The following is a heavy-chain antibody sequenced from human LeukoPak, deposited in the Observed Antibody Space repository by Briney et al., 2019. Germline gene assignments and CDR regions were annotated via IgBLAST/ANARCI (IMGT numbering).Heavy chain of an antibody. J-gene: IGHJ4*02. D-gene: IGHD6-19*01. CDR2: ISSNGGST. Sequence: GGSLRLSCAASGFTFSSYAMHWVRQAPGKGLEYVSAISSNGGSTYYANSVKGRFTISRDNSKNTPYLQMGSLRAEDMAVYYCARDKTAVAGTSLDYWGQGTLVTVSS. CDR1: GFTFSSYA. CDR3: ARDKTAVAGTSLDY. V-gene: IGHV3-64*01.